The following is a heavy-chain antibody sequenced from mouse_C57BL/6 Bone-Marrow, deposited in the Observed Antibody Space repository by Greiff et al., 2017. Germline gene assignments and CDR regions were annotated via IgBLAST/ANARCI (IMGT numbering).Heavy chain of an antibody. Sequence: QVQLQQSGAELARPGASVKLSCTASGYTFTSYGISWVKQRTGQGLEWIGEIYPRSGNTYYNAKFKGKATLTADKSSSTAYMELRSLTSEVSAVYFCARSRQLRMMGAYWGQGTLVTVSA. V-gene: IGHV1-81*01. CDR3: ARSRQLRMMGAY. J-gene: IGHJ3*01. CDR2: IYPRSGNT. D-gene: IGHD3-2*02. CDR1: GYTFTSYG.